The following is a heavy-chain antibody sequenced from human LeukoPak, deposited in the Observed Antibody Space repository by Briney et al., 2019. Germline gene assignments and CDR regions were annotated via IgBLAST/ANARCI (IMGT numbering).Heavy chain of an antibody. CDR3: ARLGLRITMIVVAEPDYFDY. Sequence: WFRQPPGKGLEWIGSIYYSGSTYYNPSLKSRVTISVDTSKNQFSLKLSSVTAADTAVYYCARLGLRITMIVVAEPDYFDYWGQGTLVTVSS. D-gene: IGHD3-22*01. CDR2: IYYSGST. J-gene: IGHJ4*02. V-gene: IGHV4-39*01.